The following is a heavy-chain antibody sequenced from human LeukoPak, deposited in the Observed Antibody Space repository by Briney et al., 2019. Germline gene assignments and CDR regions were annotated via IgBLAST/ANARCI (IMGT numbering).Heavy chain of an antibody. CDR1: GFTFSSYS. V-gene: IGHV3-21*01. CDR2: ISSSSSYI. CDR3: ARDPGRITIFGVGETDFDAFDI. Sequence: GGSLRLSCAASGFTFSSYSMTWVRQAPGKGLEWVSSISSSSSYIYYADSVKGRFTISRDNAKNSLYLQMNSLRAEDTAVYYCARDPGRITIFGVGETDFDAFDIWGQGTMVTVSS. J-gene: IGHJ3*02. D-gene: IGHD3-3*01.